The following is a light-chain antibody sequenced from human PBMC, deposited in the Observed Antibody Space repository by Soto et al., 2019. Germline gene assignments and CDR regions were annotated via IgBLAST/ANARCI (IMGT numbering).Light chain of an antibody. CDR2: DAS. V-gene: IGKV1-5*01. Sequence: DIQMTQSPSTLSASVGARVTVACRASQTISSWLAWYQQTPGKAPKLLIYDASSLESGVPSRFSGSGSGTEFTLTISSLQPDDFATYYCQHYNSYSEAFGQGTKVDIK. J-gene: IGKJ1*01. CDR3: QHYNSYSEA. CDR1: QTISSW.